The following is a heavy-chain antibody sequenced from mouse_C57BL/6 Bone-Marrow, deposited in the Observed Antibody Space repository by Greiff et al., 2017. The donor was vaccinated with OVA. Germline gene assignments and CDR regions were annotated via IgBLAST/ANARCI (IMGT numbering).Heavy chain of an antibody. D-gene: IGHD1-1*01. CDR1: GISITTGNYR. J-gene: IGHJ1*03. Sequence: ESGPGLVKPSQTVFLTCTVTGISITTGNYRWSWIRQFPGTKLEWIGYIYYSGTITYNPSLTRRTTITRDTPKNQFFLEMNSLTAEDTATYYCARVLLRSSHPGYFDVWGTGTTVTVSS. CDR2: IYYSGTI. V-gene: IGHV3-5*01. CDR3: ARVLLRSSHPGYFDV.